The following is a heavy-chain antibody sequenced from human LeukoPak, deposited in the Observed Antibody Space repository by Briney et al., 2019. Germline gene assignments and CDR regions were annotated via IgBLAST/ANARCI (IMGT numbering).Heavy chain of an antibody. CDR2: ISPSGGST. J-gene: IGHJ6*03. V-gene: IGHV1-46*01. CDR3: AREATAAGTNYYYMDV. Sequence: ASVKVSCKAFGYTFTSNYMHWVRQAPGQGPEWMGVISPSGGSTTYAQKFQGRVTLTRDMSTSTDYLELSSLRSDDTAVYYCAREATAAGTNYYYMDVWGKGTTVTVSS. D-gene: IGHD6-13*01. CDR1: GYTFTSNY.